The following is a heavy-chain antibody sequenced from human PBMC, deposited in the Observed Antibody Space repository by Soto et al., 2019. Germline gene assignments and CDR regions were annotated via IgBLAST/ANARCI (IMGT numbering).Heavy chain of an antibody. D-gene: IGHD3-9*01. CDR2: ISYDGSNK. CDR3: AKTSGRGLRYFDWLLYY. J-gene: IGHJ4*02. V-gene: IGHV3-30*18. Sequence: PGGSLRLSCAASGFTFSSYGMHWVRQAPGKGLEWVAVISYDGSNKYYADSVKGRFTISRDNSKNTLYLQMNSLRAEDTAVYYCAKTSGRGLRYFDWLLYYWGQGTLVTVSS. CDR1: GFTFSSYG.